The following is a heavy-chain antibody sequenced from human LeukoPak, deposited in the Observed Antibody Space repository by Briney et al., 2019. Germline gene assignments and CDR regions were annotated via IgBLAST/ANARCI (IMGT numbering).Heavy chain of an antibody. CDR2: ISGSGSST. CDR1: GFTFSSYA. D-gene: IGHD1-14*01. Sequence: GGSLRLSCAASGFTFSSYAMCWVRPAPGKGVEWVSAISGSGSSTYYADSVKGRFTISRDKSKNTLYLQMNSLRAEDTAVYYCAKETGGSLDYWGQGTLVTVSS. CDR3: AKETGGSLDY. J-gene: IGHJ4*02. V-gene: IGHV3-23*01.